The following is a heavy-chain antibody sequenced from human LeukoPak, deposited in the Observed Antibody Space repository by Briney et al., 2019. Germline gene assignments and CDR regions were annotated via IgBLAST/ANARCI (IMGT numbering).Heavy chain of an antibody. Sequence: SETLSLTCTVSGGSFSSYYWSWIRQPPGKGLEWIGYIYYSGSTNYNPSLKSRVTISVDTSKNQFSLKLTSVTVADTAVYYCARETSQKGAHYMDVWGKGTTVTISS. CDR2: IYYSGST. CDR1: GGSFSSYY. J-gene: IGHJ6*03. V-gene: IGHV4-59*01. CDR3: ARETSQKGAHYMDV. D-gene: IGHD3-16*01.